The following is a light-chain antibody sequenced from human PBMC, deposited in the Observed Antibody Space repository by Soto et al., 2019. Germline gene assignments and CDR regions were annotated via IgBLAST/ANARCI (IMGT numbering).Light chain of an antibody. CDR3: LQHNSGPRT. J-gene: IGKJ1*01. V-gene: IGKV1-17*01. CDR1: QGIRND. Sequence: DIQMTQSPSSLSASVGDRVSITCLASQGIRNDLSWYQQKPGKAPKRLIYAASSLQSGVPSRFSVSGSGTEFTLTISSLQPEDFATYYCLQHNSGPRTFGQGTKVDIK. CDR2: AAS.